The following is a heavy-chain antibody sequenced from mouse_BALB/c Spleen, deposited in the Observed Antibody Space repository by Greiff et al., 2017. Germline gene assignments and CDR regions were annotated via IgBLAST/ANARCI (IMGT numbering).Heavy chain of an antibody. CDR3: ARVWLRRFDV. CDR2: ISSGGSYT. D-gene: IGHD2-2*01. CDR1: GFTFSSYA. Sequence: DVQLQESGGGLVKPGGSLKLSCAASGFTFSSYAMSWVRQSPEKRLEWVAEISSGGSYTYYPDTVTGRFTISRDNAKNTLYLEMSSLRYEDTAMYYSARVWLRRFDVWGAGTTVTVSS. V-gene: IGHV5-9-4*01. J-gene: IGHJ1*01.